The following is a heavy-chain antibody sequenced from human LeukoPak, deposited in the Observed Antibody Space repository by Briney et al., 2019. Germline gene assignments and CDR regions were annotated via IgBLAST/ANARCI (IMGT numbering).Heavy chain of an antibody. CDR2: MNPNSGNT. CDR3: ARGDYGDTNFDY. Sequence: GASVTVSCKASGYTFTSYDINWVRQATGQGLEWMGWMNPNSGNTGYAQKFQGRVTMTRNTSISTAYMELSSLRSEDTAVYYCARGDYGDTNFDYWGQGTLVTVSS. D-gene: IGHD4-17*01. CDR1: GYTFTSYD. J-gene: IGHJ4*02. V-gene: IGHV1-8*01.